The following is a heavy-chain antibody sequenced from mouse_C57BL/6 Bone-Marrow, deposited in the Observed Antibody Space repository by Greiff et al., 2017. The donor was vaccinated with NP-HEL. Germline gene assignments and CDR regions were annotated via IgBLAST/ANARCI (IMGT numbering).Heavy chain of an antibody. CDR2: IYPRSGNT. V-gene: IGHV1-81*01. CDR1: GYTFTSYG. D-gene: IGHD1-1*01. Sequence: VQVVESGAELARPGASVKLSCKASGYTFTSYGISWVKQRTGQGLEWIGEIYPRSGNTYYNEKFKGKATLTADKYSRNAYRELRSLTSEDSAVYFCARAHYYGSSYYFDYWGQGTTLTVSS. CDR3: ARAHYYGSSYYFDY. J-gene: IGHJ2*01.